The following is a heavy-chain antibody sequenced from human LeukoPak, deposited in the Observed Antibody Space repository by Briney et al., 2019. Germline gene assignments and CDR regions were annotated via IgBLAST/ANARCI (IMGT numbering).Heavy chain of an antibody. J-gene: IGHJ4*02. CDR3: ARVALDSSGDSYGQGAFDY. CDR1: SLPPRVSL. V-gene: IGHV3-48*03. D-gene: IGHD3-22*01. CDR2: ITGRGRTI. Sequence: GGPLRPPCAPPSLPPRVSLMPVTPPPPGKGLELPSYITGRGRTIFYGVSVKGRFTISRDNAKNSLYLQINSLRADDTAVYYCARVALDSSGDSYGQGAFDYWGQGTLVTVSS.